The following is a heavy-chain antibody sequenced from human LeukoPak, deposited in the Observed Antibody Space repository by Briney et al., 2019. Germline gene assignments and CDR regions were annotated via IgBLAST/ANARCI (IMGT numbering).Heavy chain of an antibody. CDR1: GYTFANYL. Sequence: GASVKDSCKASGYTFANYLINWVRQAPGQGLEWMGWINTNTGNPRYAQVFTGRIVFSLDTSVSTTYLQINSLKVEDTAVYYCARRTGVGFDPWGQGTLVTVSS. CDR2: INTNTGNP. CDR3: ARRTGVGFDP. J-gene: IGHJ5*02. V-gene: IGHV7-4-1*02. D-gene: IGHD3-10*01.